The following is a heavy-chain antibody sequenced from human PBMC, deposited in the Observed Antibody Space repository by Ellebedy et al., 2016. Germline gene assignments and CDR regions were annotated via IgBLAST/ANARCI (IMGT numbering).Heavy chain of an antibody. CDR1: GFTFDDYA. Sequence: GGSLRLSXAASGFTFDDYAMHWVRQAPGKGLEWVSGISWNSGSIGYADSVKGRFTISRDNSKNTLYLQMNSLRAEDTAVYYCARDSTGYSSKDAFDIWGQGTMVTVSS. V-gene: IGHV3-9*01. D-gene: IGHD6-13*01. J-gene: IGHJ3*02. CDR2: ISWNSGSI. CDR3: ARDSTGYSSKDAFDI.